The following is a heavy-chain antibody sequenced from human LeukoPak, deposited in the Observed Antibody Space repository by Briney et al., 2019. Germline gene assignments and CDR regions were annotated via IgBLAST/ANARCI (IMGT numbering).Heavy chain of an antibody. V-gene: IGHV3-33*06. CDR3: AKDLLGYCSGGSCYSVDY. Sequence: PGRSLRLSCAAPGFTFSSYGMHWVRQAPGKGLEWVAVIWYDGSNKYYADSVKGRFTISRDNSKNTLYLQMNSLRAEDTAVYYCAKDLLGYCSGGSCYSVDYWGQGTLVTVSS. CDR1: GFTFSSYG. D-gene: IGHD2-15*01. CDR2: IWYDGSNK. J-gene: IGHJ4*02.